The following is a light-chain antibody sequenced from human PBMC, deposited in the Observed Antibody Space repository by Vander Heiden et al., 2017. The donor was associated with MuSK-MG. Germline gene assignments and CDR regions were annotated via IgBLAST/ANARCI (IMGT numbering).Light chain of an antibody. Sequence: QSVLTQPPSASGTPGQRVTVSCSGRTYNIGSNFVYCYQKLPGTAPKRRCDSNNQRPSGAPDRFACYKAGTSASLDISVLRSEDEAYYDCAEWDDSLSGLVFGTGTKLTVL. CDR2: SNN. V-gene: IGLV1-47*02. CDR3: AEWDDSLSGLV. J-gene: IGLJ1*01. CDR1: TYNIGSNF.